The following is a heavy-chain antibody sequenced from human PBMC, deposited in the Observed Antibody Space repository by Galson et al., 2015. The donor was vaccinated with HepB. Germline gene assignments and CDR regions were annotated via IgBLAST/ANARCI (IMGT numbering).Heavy chain of an antibody. CDR3: ARGLVVVPAAISSYFDL. CDR2: IYYSGST. V-gene: IGHV4-39*07. D-gene: IGHD2-2*02. J-gene: IGHJ2*01. Sequence: ETLSLTCTVSGGSISSSSYYWGWIRQPPGKGLEWIGSIYYSGSTNYNPSLKSRVTISVDTSKNQFSLKLSSVTAADTAVYYCARGLVVVPAAISSYFDLWGRGTLVTVSS. CDR1: GGSISSSSYY.